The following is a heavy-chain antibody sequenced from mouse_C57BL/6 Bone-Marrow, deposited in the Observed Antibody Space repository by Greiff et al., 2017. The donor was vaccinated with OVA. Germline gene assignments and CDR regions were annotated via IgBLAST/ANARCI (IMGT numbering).Heavy chain of an antibody. CDR2: IWSGGST. J-gene: IGHJ4*01. Sequence: VKLVESGPGLVQPSQSLSITCTVSGFSLTSYGVHWVRQSPGKGLEWLGVIWSGGSTDDNAAFISRLSISKDNSKSQVFFKMNSLQADDTAIYYCARKDGYYPYYAMDYWGQGTSVTVSS. CDR1: GFSLTSYG. D-gene: IGHD2-3*01. V-gene: IGHV2-2*01. CDR3: ARKDGYYPYYAMDY.